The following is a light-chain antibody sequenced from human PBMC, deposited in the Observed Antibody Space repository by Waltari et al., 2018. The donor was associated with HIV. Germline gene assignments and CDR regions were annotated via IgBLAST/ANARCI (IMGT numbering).Light chain of an antibody. J-gene: IGKJ1*01. Sequence: DIVMTQSPDSLAVSMGERATINCKSSQSVLYSSNNKNYLAWYQQKPGQPPKLLMQWASARESGVPDRFSGSGSGTDFTLTITSLQAEDVAVYYCQQHYSSPPTFGQGTKVEIK. CDR2: WAS. V-gene: IGKV4-1*01. CDR1: QSVLYSSNNKNY. CDR3: QQHYSSPPT.